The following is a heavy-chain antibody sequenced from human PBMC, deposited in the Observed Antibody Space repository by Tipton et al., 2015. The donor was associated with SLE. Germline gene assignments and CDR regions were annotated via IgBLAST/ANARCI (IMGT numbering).Heavy chain of an antibody. CDR2: IYYNGNT. Sequence: TLSLTCTVSGGSISSGAYYWSWIRQSPGRGLEWIGYIYYNGNTYYNPSLKSRLTITADTSKNQFSLKLSSVTAADTAVYYCARDAVEGQDYYYFMDVWGKGTTVTVSS. D-gene: IGHD5-24*01. V-gene: IGHV4-30-4*01. CDR1: GGSISSGAYY. J-gene: IGHJ6*03. CDR3: ARDAVEGQDYYYFMDV.